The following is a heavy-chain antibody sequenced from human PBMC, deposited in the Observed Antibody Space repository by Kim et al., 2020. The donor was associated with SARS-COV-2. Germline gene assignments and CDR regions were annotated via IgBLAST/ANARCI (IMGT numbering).Heavy chain of an antibody. V-gene: IGHV3-21*01. CDR2: ISSSSSYI. Sequence: GGSLRLSCAASGFTFSSYSMNWVRQAPGKGLEWVSSISSSSSYIYYADSVKGRFTISRDNAKNSLYLQMNSLRAEDTAVYYCTGQAPAVGGDYWGQGTLVTVSS. J-gene: IGHJ4*02. D-gene: IGHD6-19*01. CDR3: TGQAPAVGGDY. CDR1: GFTFSSYS.